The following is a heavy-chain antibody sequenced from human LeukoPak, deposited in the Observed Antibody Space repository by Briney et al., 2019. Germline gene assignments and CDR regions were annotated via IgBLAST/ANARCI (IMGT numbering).Heavy chain of an antibody. CDR2: ISNNGGYT. CDR3: AKHFCTGLDCSLFDS. CDR1: GFTFSSSA. Sequence: GGSLRLSCAASGFTFSSSAMSWVRQAPGKGLEWVSAISNNGGYTYYADSVQGRFTISRDNSKNTLYLQMSSLRPEDTALYYCAKHFCTGLDCSLFDSWGQGTLVTVSS. V-gene: IGHV3-23*01. D-gene: IGHD3/OR15-3a*01. J-gene: IGHJ4*02.